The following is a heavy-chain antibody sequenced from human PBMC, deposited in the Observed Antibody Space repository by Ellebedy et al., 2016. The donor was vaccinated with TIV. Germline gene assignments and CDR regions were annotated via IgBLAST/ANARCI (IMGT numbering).Heavy chain of an antibody. D-gene: IGHD2-2*01. CDR3: ARMRHGTSALDY. CDR1: GYTFTGYY. CDR2: INPNSGGT. Sequence: ASVKVSCKTSGYTFTGYYIHWVRQAPGQGFDWMGWINPNSGGTNYAQKFQGSVTMTRDTSITAAYMELSGLTSDDTALYFCARMRHGTSALDYWGQGTLITVSS. J-gene: IGHJ4*02. V-gene: IGHV1-2*04.